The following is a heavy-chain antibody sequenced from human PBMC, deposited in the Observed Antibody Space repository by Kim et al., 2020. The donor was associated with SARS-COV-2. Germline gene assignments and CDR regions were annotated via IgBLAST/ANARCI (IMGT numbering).Heavy chain of an antibody. V-gene: IGHV4-59*01. CDR3: ARVDGYNPLNYYYYGMDV. CDR1: GGSISSYY. CDR2: IYYSGST. J-gene: IGHJ6*02. D-gene: IGHD5-12*01. Sequence: SQTLSLTCTVSGGSISSYYWSWIRQPPGKGLEWIGYIYYSGSTNYNPSLKGRVTISVDTSKNQYSLKLSSVTAADTAVYYCARVDGYNPLNYYYYGMDVWGQGTTVTVSS.